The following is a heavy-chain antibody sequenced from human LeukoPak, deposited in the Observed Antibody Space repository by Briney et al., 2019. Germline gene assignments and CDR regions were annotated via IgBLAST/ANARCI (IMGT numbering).Heavy chain of an antibody. V-gene: IGHV4-34*01. CDR1: GGSFSGYY. J-gene: IGHJ4*02. CDR2: INHSRST. CDR3: ARDRWAGILDY. Sequence: SETLSLTCAVYGGSFSGYYWSWIRQPPGKGLEWIGEINHSRSTNYNPSLKSRVTISVDTSKNQFSLKLSSVTAADTAVYYCARDRWAGILDYWGQGTLVTVSS. D-gene: IGHD6-19*01.